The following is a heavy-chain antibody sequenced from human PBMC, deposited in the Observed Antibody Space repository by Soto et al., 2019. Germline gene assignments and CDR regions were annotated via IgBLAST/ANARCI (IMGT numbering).Heavy chain of an antibody. CDR1: GGSISSGGYY. Sequence: QVQLQESGPGLVKPSQTLSLTCTVSGGSISSGGYYWSWIRQHPGKGLEWIGYIYYSGSTYYNPSLKSRVTISVDTSKNQFSLKLSSVTAADTAVYYCAREGGPMTPVTHPDLWGQGPLVPVSS. V-gene: IGHV4-31*03. CDR3: AREGGPMTPVTHPDL. CDR2: IYYSGST. J-gene: IGHJ4*02. D-gene: IGHD4-17*01.